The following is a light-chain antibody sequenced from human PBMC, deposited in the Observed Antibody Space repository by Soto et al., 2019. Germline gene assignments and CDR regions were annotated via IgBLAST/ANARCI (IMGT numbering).Light chain of an antibody. J-gene: IGKJ1*01. CDR3: QQCAHSPRT. Sequence: EIVLTQSPGTLSLSPGERATLSCRASETVTSNYLAWYQQKPGQAPRLLIFDASNRATGIPDRFSGSGSGTDFTLTISRLEPEDFAVYYCQQCAHSPRTFGQGTKVEI. CDR1: ETVTSNY. V-gene: IGKV3-20*01. CDR2: DAS.